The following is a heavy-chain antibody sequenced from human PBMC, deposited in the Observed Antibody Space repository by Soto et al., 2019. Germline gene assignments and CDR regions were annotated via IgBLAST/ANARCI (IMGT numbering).Heavy chain of an antibody. D-gene: IGHD6-13*01. J-gene: IGHJ4*02. Sequence: QVQLQQWGAGLLKPSETLSLTCAVYGGSFSGYYWSWIRQPPGKGLEWIGEINHSGSTNYNPSLKSRVTISVDTSKNQFSLKLSSVTAADTAVYYCASVVPVAAAQSHFDYWGQGTLVTVSS. CDR2: INHSGST. CDR1: GGSFSGYY. CDR3: ASVVPVAAAQSHFDY. V-gene: IGHV4-34*01.